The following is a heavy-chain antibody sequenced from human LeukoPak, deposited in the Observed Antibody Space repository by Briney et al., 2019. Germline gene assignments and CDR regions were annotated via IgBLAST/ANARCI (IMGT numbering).Heavy chain of an antibody. CDR3: AKDTASSWWYFDL. Sequence: GGSLRLSCAASGFAFSSYAMSWVRQAPGKGLEWVSAISGSGGSTYYADSVKGRFTISRDNSKNTLYLQMNSLRAEDTAVYYCAKDTASSWWYFDLWGRGTLVTVSS. J-gene: IGHJ2*01. CDR1: GFAFSSYA. V-gene: IGHV3-23*01. D-gene: IGHD5-18*01. CDR2: ISGSGGST.